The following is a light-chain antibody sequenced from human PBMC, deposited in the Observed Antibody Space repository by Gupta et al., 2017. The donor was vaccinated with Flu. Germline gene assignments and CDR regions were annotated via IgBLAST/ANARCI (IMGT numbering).Light chain of an antibody. CDR2: GVS. Sequence: SVTISCTGTSSDVGGFNDVSWYQHHPGTAPKLMMYGVSKRPSGVPERFSGSKSGTTASLTVSGLQAEDEADYYCGSYAASKKGLFGGGTKLTVL. CDR1: SSDVGGFND. V-gene: IGLV2-8*01. CDR3: GSYAASKKGL. J-gene: IGLJ2*01.